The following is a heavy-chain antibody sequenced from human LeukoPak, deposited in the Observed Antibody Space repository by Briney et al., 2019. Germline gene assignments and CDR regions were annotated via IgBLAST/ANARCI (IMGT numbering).Heavy chain of an antibody. CDR1: GFTFSSYE. V-gene: IGHV3-48*03. CDR2: ISSSDSTI. D-gene: IGHD6-13*01. CDR3: ARDSGISWYYFDY. J-gene: IGHJ4*02. Sequence: SGGSLRLSCAASGFTFSSYEINWVRQAPGKGLEWVSYISSSDSTIYYVDFVKGRFTISRDNAKNSLYLQMNSLTAEDTAIYYCARDSGISWYYFDYWGQGTLVTVSS.